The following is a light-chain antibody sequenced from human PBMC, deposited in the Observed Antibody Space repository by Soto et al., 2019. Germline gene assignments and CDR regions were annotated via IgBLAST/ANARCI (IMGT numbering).Light chain of an antibody. J-gene: IGKJ1*01. Sequence: EIVMTQSPATLSVSPGERATLSCRASQSVSSKLAWYQQKPGQAPRLLIYRASTRATDIPARFSGSGSGTEFTLTISSLQSEDFAVYYCQQYNNGPPATFGQGTKVDIK. CDR1: QSVSSK. V-gene: IGKV3-15*01. CDR2: RAS. CDR3: QQYNNGPPAT.